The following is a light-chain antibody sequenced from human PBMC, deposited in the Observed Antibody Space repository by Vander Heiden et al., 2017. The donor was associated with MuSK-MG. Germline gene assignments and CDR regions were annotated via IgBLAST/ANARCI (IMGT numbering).Light chain of an antibody. CDR3: GTWDSSLSVVV. CDR2: ENN. J-gene: IGLJ2*01. Sequence: QSVLTQPPSVSAAPGQKVTISCSGSSSNIGNNYVSWYRQLPGTAPKLLIYENNKRPSGIPDRFSGSKSGTSATLGITGLQTGDEADYYCGTWDSSLSVVVFGGGTKLTGL. CDR1: SSNIGNNY. V-gene: IGLV1-51*02.